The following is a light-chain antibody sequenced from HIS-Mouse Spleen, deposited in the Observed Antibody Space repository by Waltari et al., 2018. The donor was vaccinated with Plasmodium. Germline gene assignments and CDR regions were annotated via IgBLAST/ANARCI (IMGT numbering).Light chain of an antibody. V-gene: IGLV1-44*01. CDR1: SSNIGSNT. CDR3: AAWDDSLNGPV. J-gene: IGLJ2*01. CDR2: SNN. Sequence: QSVLTQPPSASGTPGQRVTISCSGSSSNIGSNTVNWYQQLPGTAPKLLIFSNNKRPPGGPDRCPGSKSGTSASLAISGLQSEDEADYYCAAWDDSLNGPVFGGGTKLTVL.